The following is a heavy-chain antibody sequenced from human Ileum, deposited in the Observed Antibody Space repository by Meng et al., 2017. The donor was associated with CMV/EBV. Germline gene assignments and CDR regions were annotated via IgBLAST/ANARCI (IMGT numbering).Heavy chain of an antibody. Sequence: GGSLRLSCAASRFTFGPYWMSWVRQTPGKGLEWVANIKEDGSEKYYLDSVKGRFTISRDNAQNSLYLQMNSLRAEDTAVYYCAGPGQQSDYGDYAYDYWGQGTLVTVSS. CDR2: IKEDGSEK. J-gene: IGHJ4*02. CDR3: AGPGQQSDYGDYAYDY. CDR1: RFTFGPYW. D-gene: IGHD4-17*01. V-gene: IGHV3-7*01.